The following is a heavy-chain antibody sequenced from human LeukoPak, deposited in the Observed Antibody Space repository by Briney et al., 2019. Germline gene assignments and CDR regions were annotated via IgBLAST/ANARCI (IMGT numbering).Heavy chain of an antibody. D-gene: IGHD6-13*01. V-gene: IGHV1-69*01. CDR1: GGTFSSYA. Sequence: SVKVSCKASGGTFSSYAISWVRQAPGQGLEWMGGIISIFGTANYAQKFQGRVTITADESTSTAYMELSSLRSEDTAVYYCASGGYSSSWSHFDYWGQGTLVTVSS. J-gene: IGHJ4*02. CDR2: IISIFGTA. CDR3: ASGGYSSSWSHFDY.